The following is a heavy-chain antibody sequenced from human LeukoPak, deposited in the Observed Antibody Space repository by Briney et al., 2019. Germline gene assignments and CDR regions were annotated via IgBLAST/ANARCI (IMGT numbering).Heavy chain of an antibody. CDR2: INHSGST. CDR1: GGSFSGYY. J-gene: IGHJ4*02. D-gene: IGHD2-15*01. Sequence: KASETLSLTCAVYGGSFSGYYWSWIRQPPGKGLEWIGEINHSGSTNYNPPLKSRVTISVDTSKNQFSLKLSSVTAADTAVYYCARGSRGYCSGGSCSRFFDYWGQGTLVTVSS. CDR3: ARGSRGYCSGGSCSRFFDY. V-gene: IGHV4-34*01.